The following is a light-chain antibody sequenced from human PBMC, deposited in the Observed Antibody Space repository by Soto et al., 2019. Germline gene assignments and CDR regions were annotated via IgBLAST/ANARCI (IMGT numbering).Light chain of an antibody. CDR3: QQYDNWPSWT. CDR1: QSVSRY. CDR2: AAS. J-gene: IGKJ1*01. V-gene: IGKV3-15*01. Sequence: EIVMTQSPATLSVSPGERATLSCRASQSVSRYLAWYQQKPGQAPRLLIYAASTRATGVPARFSGSGSGTEFTLTISSLQSEDFAVYYCQQYDNWPSWTFGQGTKVEIK.